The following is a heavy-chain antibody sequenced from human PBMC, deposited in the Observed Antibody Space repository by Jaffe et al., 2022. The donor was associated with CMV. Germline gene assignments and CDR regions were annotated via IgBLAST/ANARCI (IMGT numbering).Heavy chain of an antibody. CDR1: GFTFSNYW. J-gene: IGHJ6*03. Sequence: EVQLVESGGGLVQPGGSLRLSCAASGFTFSNYWMSWVRQAPGKGLEWVANINQAGSDTNYVDSVKGRFTFSRDNAKNSLYLQMNSLRAEDTAVYYCARHPYFASGYYYMDVWGKGTTVTVSS. CDR2: INQAGSDT. CDR3: ARHPYFASGYYYMDV. V-gene: IGHV3-7*03. D-gene: IGHD3-10*01.